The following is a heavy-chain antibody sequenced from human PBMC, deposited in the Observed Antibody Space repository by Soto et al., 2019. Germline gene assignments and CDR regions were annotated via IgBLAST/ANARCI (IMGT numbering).Heavy chain of an antibody. CDR1: GFTLSAHN. Sequence: WGSLRLSCAASGFTLSAHNINLFRQSPFKWLEWVSCVDGRGTTAHYADSVKGRFTVSRDNAKNSLYLQMNSLTDGDTAVYYCARSGTGTNYYYYGMDVWGQGTTVTVSS. J-gene: IGHJ6*02. D-gene: IGHD1-1*01. CDR3: ARSGTGTNYYYYGMDV. V-gene: IGHV3-48*02. CDR2: VDGRGTTA.